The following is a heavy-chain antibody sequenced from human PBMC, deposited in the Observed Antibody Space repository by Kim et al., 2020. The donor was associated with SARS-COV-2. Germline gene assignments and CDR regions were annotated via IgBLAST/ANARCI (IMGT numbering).Heavy chain of an antibody. CDR1: GYTFTGYY. CDR3: ALGYCSGGSCYSLGY. V-gene: IGHV1-2*02. D-gene: IGHD2-15*01. CDR2: INPNSGGT. J-gene: IGHJ4*02. Sequence: ASVKVSCKASGYTFTGYYMHWVRQVPGQGLEWMGWINPNSGGTKYAQKFQGRVTMTRDTSISTAYMELSRLRSDDTAVYYCALGYCSGGSCYSLGYWGQGTLVTVSS.